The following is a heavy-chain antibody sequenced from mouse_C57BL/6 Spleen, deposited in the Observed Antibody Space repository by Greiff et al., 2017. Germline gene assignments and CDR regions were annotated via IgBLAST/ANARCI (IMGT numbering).Heavy chain of an antibody. J-gene: IGHJ3*01. CDR1: GYTFTSYW. Sequence: QVQLQQSGTELVKPGASVKLSCKASGYTFTSYWMHWVKQRPGQGLEWIGNINPSNGGTNYNEQFKSKATLTVDKSSSTAYMQLLSLTSEDSAVSYCARRGDLIYDGSLAYWGQGTLVTVSA. D-gene: IGHD2-3*01. CDR2: INPSNGGT. V-gene: IGHV1-53*01. CDR3: ARRGDLIYDGSLAY.